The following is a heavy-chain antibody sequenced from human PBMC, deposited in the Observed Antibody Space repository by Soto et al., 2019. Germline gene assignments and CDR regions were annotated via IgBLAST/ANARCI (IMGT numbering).Heavy chain of an antibody. CDR2: ISAYNGNT. CDR1: GYTFTSYG. CDR3: ARAGRYFDWLLSGYNWFDP. D-gene: IGHD3-9*01. J-gene: IGHJ5*02. Sequence: ASVKVPCKASGYTFTSYGISWVRQAPGQGLEWMGWISAYNGNTNYAQKLQGRVTMTTDTSTSTAYMELRSLRSDDTAVYYCARAGRYFDWLLSGYNWFDPWGQGTLVTVSS. V-gene: IGHV1-18*01.